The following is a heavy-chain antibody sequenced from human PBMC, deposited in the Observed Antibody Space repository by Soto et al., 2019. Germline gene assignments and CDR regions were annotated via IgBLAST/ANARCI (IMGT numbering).Heavy chain of an antibody. CDR2: VIPVFDTI. CDR1: GGTFSTYA. J-gene: IGHJ3*01. Sequence: SVKVSCKASGGTFSTYAISWVRQAPGQGLEWLGNVIPVFDTIHYAEKFQGRVTITADKSTGTAYMELSSLRSDDTALYFCAREGFNYYVRTQFPNAFAAWGEVTPVTVS. V-gene: IGHV1-69*06. D-gene: IGHD3-10*02. CDR3: AREGFNYYVRTQFPNAFAA.